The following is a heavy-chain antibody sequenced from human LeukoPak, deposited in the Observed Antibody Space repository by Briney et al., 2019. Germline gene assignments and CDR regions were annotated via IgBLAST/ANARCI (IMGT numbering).Heavy chain of an antibody. CDR2: MNPNSGNT. CDR1: GYTFTCYD. D-gene: IGHD3-22*01. Sequence: ASVKVSCKASGYTFTCYDINWVRQATGQGLEWMGWMNPNSGNTGYAQKFQGRVTMTRNTSISTAYMELSSLRSEDTAVYYCARCRYYYDSSGYYLDAFDIWGQGTMVTVSS. J-gene: IGHJ3*02. V-gene: IGHV1-8*01. CDR3: ARCRYYYDSSGYYLDAFDI.